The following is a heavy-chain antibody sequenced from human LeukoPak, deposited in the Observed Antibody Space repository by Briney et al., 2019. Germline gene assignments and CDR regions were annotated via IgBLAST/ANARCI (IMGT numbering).Heavy chain of an antibody. V-gene: IGHV3-23*01. J-gene: IGHJ4*02. CDR3: AKGAYDYIEMGYFDD. D-gene: IGHD5-12*01. CDR2: IIGSSGDT. Sequence: GGSLRLSCAASGFRFSNFALSWVRQAPGKGLEWVSLIIGSSGDTLYADSVKGRFTISRDISKNRLYLQMNSLRAEDTALYYCAKGAYDYIEMGYFDDWGQGTLVTVSS. CDR1: GFRFSNFA.